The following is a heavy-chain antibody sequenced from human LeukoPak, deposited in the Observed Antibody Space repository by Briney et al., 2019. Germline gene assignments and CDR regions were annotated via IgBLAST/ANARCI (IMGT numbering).Heavy chain of an antibody. V-gene: IGHV1-69*05. J-gene: IGHJ4*02. CDR1: GGTFSSYA. D-gene: IGHD6-13*01. CDR2: IIPIFGTA. CDR3: ARMPLPAGTIEDY. Sequence: SVKVSCXASGGTFSSYAISWVRLAPGQGLEWMGRIIPIFGTANYAQKFQGRVTITTDESTSTAYMELSSLRSEDTAVYYCARMPLPAGTIEDYWGQGTLVTVSS.